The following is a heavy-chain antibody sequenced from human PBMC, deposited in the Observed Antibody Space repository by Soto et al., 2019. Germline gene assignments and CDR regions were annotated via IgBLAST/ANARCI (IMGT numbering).Heavy chain of an antibody. D-gene: IGHD5-18*01. V-gene: IGHV3-72*01. Sequence: EVQLVESGGGLVQPGGSLRLSCAGSGFTLSDHYIDWVRQAPGKGLEWVGRSRDKAQGYSTAYAASVKGRFTTSRDESKNSVYLQMNSLRGEDTAMYHCAKRDSSYGHEYLDYWGQGTLVTVSS. CDR2: SRDKAQGYST. J-gene: IGHJ4*02. CDR1: GFTLSDHY. CDR3: AKRDSSYGHEYLDY.